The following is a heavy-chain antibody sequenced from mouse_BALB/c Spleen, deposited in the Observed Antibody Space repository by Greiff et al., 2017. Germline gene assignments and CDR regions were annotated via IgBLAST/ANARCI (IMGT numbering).Heavy chain of an antibody. CDR2: IYPSDSYT. CDR1: GYTFTSYW. J-gene: IGHJ4*01. Sequence: QVQLQQPGAELVRPGASVKLSCKASGYTFTSYWINWVKQRPGQGLEWIGNIYPSDSYTNYNQKFKDKATLTVDKSSSTAYMQLSSPTSEDSAVYYCTRSYYGNYGSAMDYWGQGTSVTVSS. D-gene: IGHD2-1*01. V-gene: IGHV1-69*02. CDR3: TRSYYGNYGSAMDY.